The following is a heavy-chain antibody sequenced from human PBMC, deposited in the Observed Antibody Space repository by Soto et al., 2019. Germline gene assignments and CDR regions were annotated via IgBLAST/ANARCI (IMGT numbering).Heavy chain of an antibody. Sequence: PGESLKISCQGSGYSFSTYWINWVRQMPGKGLEWMGMIDPRDSYTKHSPSLEGHATISVDKSISTAYLQWNSLKASDTAMYYCARSVVPAADFDYWGRGTLVTVSS. D-gene: IGHD2-2*01. CDR2: IDPRDSYT. J-gene: IGHJ4*02. CDR3: ARSVVPAADFDY. CDR1: GYSFSTYW. V-gene: IGHV5-10-1*01.